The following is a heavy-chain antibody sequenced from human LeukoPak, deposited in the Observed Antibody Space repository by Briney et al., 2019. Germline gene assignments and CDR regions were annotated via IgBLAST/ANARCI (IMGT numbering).Heavy chain of an antibody. D-gene: IGHD6-13*01. V-gene: IGHV3-30*02. CDR1: GFTFSSYG. J-gene: IGHJ4*02. Sequence: EGSLRLSCAASGFTFSSYGMHWVRQAPGKGLEWVAFIRYDGSNKYYADSVKGRFTISRDNSKNTLYLQMNSLRAEDTAVYYCAPRVAAAGKPGVVYWGQGTLVTVSS. CDR3: APRVAAAGKPGVVY. CDR2: IRYDGSNK.